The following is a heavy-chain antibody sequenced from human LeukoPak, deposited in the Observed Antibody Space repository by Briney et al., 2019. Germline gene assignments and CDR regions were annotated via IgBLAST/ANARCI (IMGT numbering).Heavy chain of an antibody. D-gene: IGHD6-13*01. CDR3: AKDRRWAAAGRYNWFDP. V-gene: IGHV3-23*01. Sequence: GGSLRLSCAASGFTFSSYAMSWVRQAPGKGLEWVSAISGSGGSTHYADSVKGRFTISRDNSKNTLYLQMNSLRAEDTAVYYCAKDRRWAAAGRYNWFDPWGQGTLVTVSS. CDR1: GFTFSSYA. CDR2: ISGSGGST. J-gene: IGHJ5*02.